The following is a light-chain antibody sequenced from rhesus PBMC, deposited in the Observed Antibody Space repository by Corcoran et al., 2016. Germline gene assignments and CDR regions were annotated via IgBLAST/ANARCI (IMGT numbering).Light chain of an antibody. CDR2: TTN. Sequence: QAVVTQEPSLSVSPGGTDTLTCGSGAGPVTSNTYPNWFQQKRGQAPRGLLFTTNSKHSWTPARLSVSLVVGKAALTLSGAQPEDEAEYYCLLYYIAFQFVFGSGTKLTVL. V-gene: IGLV7-76*01. J-gene: IGLJ6*01. CDR3: LLYYIAFQFV. CDR1: AGPVTSNTY.